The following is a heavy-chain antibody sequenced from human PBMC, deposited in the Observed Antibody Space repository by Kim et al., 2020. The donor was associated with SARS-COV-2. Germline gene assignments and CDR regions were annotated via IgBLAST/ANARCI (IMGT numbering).Heavy chain of an antibody. CDR2: IYYSGST. Sequence: SETLSLTCTVSGGSISSGGYYWSWIRQHPGKGLEWIGYIYYSGSTYYNPSLKSRVTISVDTSKNQFSLKLSSVTAADTAVYYCASSIAAAATGFDYWGQGTLVTVSS. J-gene: IGHJ4*02. D-gene: IGHD6-13*01. CDR3: ASSIAAAATGFDY. V-gene: IGHV4-31*03. CDR1: GGSISSGGYY.